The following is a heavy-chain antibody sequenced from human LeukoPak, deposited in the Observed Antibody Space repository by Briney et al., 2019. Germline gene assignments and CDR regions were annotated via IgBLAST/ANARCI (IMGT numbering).Heavy chain of an antibody. J-gene: IGHJ4*03. CDR3: ARGPTISETGYFDY. V-gene: IGHV4-34*01. D-gene: IGHD1-1*01. CDR1: GGSFSTYY. Sequence: SETLSLTCAVYGGSFSTYYWSWIRQSPGKGLEWIAEINHRGDTNYNPSVKSRVTISVDTSKSQFSLKVSSLTTADTAVYYCARGPTISETGYFDYWGQGTLVTVSS. CDR2: INHRGDT.